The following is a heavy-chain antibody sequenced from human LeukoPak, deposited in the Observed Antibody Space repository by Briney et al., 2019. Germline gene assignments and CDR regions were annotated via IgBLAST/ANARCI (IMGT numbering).Heavy chain of an antibody. CDR2: IYYSGST. D-gene: IGHD2-21*01. J-gene: IGHJ4*02. Sequence: SETLSLTCTVSGGSISSGSYYWGWIRQPPGKGLEWIGSIYYSGSTYNNPSIKSRVLKSRVTISVDTSKNQFSLMLSSMTAADTAVYYCARGTTYCGGERGCFDYWGQGTLVTVSS. V-gene: IGHV4-39*07. CDR1: GGSISSGSYY. CDR3: ARGTTYCGGERGCFDY.